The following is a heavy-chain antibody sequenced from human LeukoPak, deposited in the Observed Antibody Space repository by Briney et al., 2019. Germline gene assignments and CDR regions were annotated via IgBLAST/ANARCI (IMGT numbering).Heavy chain of an antibody. J-gene: IGHJ5*02. V-gene: IGHV4-61*02. CDR1: GGSISSGSYY. CDR3: ARGGHNKSYNWFDP. D-gene: IGHD1-14*01. Sequence: SETLSLTCTVSGGSISSGSYYWSWIRQPAGKGLEWIGRIYTSGSTNYNPSLKSRVTISVDTSKNQFSLKLSSVTAADTAVYYCARGGHNKSYNWFDPWGQGTLVTVSS. CDR2: IYTSGST.